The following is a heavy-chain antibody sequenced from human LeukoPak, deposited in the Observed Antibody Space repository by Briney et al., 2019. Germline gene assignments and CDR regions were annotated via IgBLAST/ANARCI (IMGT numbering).Heavy chain of an antibody. CDR2: ISSSSSYI. CDR1: GFTFSSYS. Sequence: GGSLRLSCAASGFTFSSYSMNWVRQAPGKGLEWVSSISSSSSYIYYADSVKGRFTISRDNAKNSLYLQMNSLRAEDTAVYYCARDLVTMVRGVIITRFDYWAREPWSPSPQ. D-gene: IGHD3-10*01. CDR3: ARDLVTMVRGVIITRFDY. J-gene: IGHJ4*02. V-gene: IGHV3-21*01.